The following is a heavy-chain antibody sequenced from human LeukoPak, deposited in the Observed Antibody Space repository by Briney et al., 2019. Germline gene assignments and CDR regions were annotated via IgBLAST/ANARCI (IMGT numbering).Heavy chain of an antibody. J-gene: IGHJ4*02. Sequence: GGSLRLSCAASGFTFDDYAMHWVRQAPGKGLEWVSGISWNSGSVGYVDSVKGRFTISGDNAKNSLYLQMNSLRAEDMALYYCAKGFSSGWYLGPGDYWGQGTLVTVSS. D-gene: IGHD6-19*01. V-gene: IGHV3-9*03. CDR2: ISWNSGSV. CDR1: GFTFDDYA. CDR3: AKGFSSGWYLGPGDY.